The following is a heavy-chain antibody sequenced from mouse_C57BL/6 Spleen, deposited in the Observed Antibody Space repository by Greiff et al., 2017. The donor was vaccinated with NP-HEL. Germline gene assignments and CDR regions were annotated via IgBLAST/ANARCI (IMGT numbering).Heavy chain of an antibody. J-gene: IGHJ1*03. CDR3: ARDQGYYGTSGYFDV. V-gene: IGHV5-4*01. Sequence: VQRVESGGGLVKPGGSLKLSCAASGFTFSSYAMSWVRQTPEKRLEWVATISDGGSYTYYPDNVKGRFTISRDNAKNNLYLQMSHLKSEDTAMYYCARDQGYYGTSGYFDVWGTGTTVTVSS. D-gene: IGHD1-1*01. CDR2: ISDGGSYT. CDR1: GFTFSSYA.